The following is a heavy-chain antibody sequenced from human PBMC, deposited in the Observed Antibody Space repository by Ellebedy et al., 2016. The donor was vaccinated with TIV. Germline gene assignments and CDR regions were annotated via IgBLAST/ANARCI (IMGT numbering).Heavy chain of an antibody. V-gene: IGHV3-15*01. Sequence: PGGSLRLSCAVSGLTFRDAWMSWVRQAPGKGLEWVGRILSKRGGGTADYAASVKGRFTISRDDSKNTIYLQMNSLKSEDTGVYYCTHLAGDPTTSWFGPWGQGTKVTVSS. J-gene: IGHJ5*02. CDR2: ILSKRGGGTA. CDR1: GLTFRDAW. D-gene: IGHD3-10*01. CDR3: THLAGDPTTSWFGP.